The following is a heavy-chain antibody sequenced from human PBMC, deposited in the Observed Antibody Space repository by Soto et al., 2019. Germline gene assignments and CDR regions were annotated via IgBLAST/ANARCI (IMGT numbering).Heavy chain of an antibody. D-gene: IGHD2-2*01. CDR3: ARNIPGATSPFEY. CDR1: GFTFSRYW. CDR2: MNNNGNYI. J-gene: IGHJ4*02. Sequence: GSLRLSCAASGFTFSRYWMTWVRQAPGKGLEWVSSMNNNGNYIYYADSVNGRFTISRDNAENSLYLQMNSLRAEDTAVYYCARNIPGATSPFEYWGQGTRVTVSS. V-gene: IGHV3-21*01.